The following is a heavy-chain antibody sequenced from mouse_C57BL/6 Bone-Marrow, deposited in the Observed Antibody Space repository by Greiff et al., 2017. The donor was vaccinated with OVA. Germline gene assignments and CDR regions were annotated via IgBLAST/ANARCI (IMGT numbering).Heavy chain of an antibody. D-gene: IGHD2-3*01. J-gene: IGHJ1*03. CDR3: ARVGGYYDCV. CDR1: GYTFTSYW. V-gene: IGHV1-59*01. CDR2: LDPSASYT. Sequence: VKLQQPGAELVRPGTSVKLSCKASGYTFTSYWMHWVKQRPGQGLEWIGVLDPSASYTNYNQKFKGKATLTVDTSSSTAYMQLSSLTSEDSAVYYWARVGGYYDCVWGTGTTVTVSS.